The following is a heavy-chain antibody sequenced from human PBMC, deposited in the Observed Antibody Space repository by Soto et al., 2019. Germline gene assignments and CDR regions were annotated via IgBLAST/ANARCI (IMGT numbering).Heavy chain of an antibody. CDR2: IVVGSGNT. Sequence: ASVKVSCKASGFTFTSSAMQWVRQARGQRLEWIGWIVVGSGNTNYAQKFQERVTITRDMSTSTAYMELSSLRSEDTAVYYCAASNLIWGSYRFPERNWFDPWGQGTLVTVS. D-gene: IGHD3-16*02. CDR3: AASNLIWGSYRFPERNWFDP. V-gene: IGHV1-58*02. CDR1: GFTFTSSA. J-gene: IGHJ5*02.